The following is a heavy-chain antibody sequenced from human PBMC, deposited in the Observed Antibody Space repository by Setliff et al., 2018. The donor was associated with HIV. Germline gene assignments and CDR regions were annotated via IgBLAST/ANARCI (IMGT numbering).Heavy chain of an antibody. V-gene: IGHV5-51*01. CDR1: GYTFLDYW. CDR2: VHPGNSAT. D-gene: IGHD3-22*01. Sequence: GESLKISCKGSGYTFLDYWIAWVRQMPGKGLDWMGIVHPGNSATRYSPSFHGQVTFSVDKSMNTAYLQWRSLKASDTAIYYCARVRSYDTSGYYPNWFDPWGQGTLVTVSS. J-gene: IGHJ5*02. CDR3: ARVRSYDTSGYYPNWFDP.